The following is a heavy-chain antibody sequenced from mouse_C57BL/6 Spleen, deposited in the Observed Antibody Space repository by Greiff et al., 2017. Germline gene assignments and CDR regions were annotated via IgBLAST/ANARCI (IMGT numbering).Heavy chain of an antibody. CDR1: GYTFTDYY. J-gene: IGHJ2*01. CDR3: ARLDYGSSVDY. V-gene: IGHV1-19*01. Sequence: VQLQQSGPVLVKPGASVKMSCKASGYTFTDYYMNWVKQSHGKSLEWIGVINPYNGGTSYNQKFKGKATLTVDKSSSTAYMELNSLTSEDSAVYYCARLDYGSSVDYWGQGTTVTVSS. D-gene: IGHD1-1*01. CDR2: INPYNGGT.